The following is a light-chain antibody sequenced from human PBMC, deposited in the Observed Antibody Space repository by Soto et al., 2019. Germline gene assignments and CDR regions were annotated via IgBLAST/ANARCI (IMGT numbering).Light chain of an antibody. Sequence: QSVLTQPASVSGSPGQSITISCTGTSSDVGSYNLVSWYQQHPGKAPKLMIYEGSKRPSGVSNRFPGSKSGNTASLTISGLQAEDEADYYCCSYAGSSTLVVFGGGTKVTVL. CDR1: SSDVGSYNL. CDR3: CSYAGSSTLVV. V-gene: IGLV2-23*01. J-gene: IGLJ2*01. CDR2: EGS.